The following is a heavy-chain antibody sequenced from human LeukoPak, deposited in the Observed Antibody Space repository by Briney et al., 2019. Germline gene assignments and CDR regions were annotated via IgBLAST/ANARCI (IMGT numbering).Heavy chain of an antibody. Sequence: SETLSLTCTVSGYSISSGYYWGWIRQPPGKGLEWIGSIYHSGSTYYNPSLKSRVTISVDRSKNQFSLKLSSVTAADTAVYYCARDPSPAYCGGDCYRPWGQGTLVTVSS. CDR1: GYSISSGYY. CDR2: IYHSGST. D-gene: IGHD2-21*01. V-gene: IGHV4-38-2*02. CDR3: ARDPSPAYCGGDCYRP. J-gene: IGHJ5*02.